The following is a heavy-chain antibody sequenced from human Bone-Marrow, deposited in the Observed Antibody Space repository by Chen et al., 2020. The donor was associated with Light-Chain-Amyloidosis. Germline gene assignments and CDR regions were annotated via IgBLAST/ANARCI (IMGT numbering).Heavy chain of an antibody. CDR1: GFMFSFYS. Sequence: EVQLVESGGGLVQPGGSLRLSCAASGFMFSFYSMNWVRQAPGKGLECVSYISSSSTIKYADSVKGRFTISRDNAKNSLYLQMNSLRDEDMAVYYCARDLVEPYWGQGTLVTVSS. V-gene: IGHV3-48*02. J-gene: IGHJ4*02. CDR3: ARDLVEPY. CDR2: ISSSSTI.